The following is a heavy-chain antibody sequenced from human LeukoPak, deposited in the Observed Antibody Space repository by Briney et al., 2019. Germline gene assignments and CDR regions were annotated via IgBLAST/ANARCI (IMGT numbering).Heavy chain of an antibody. CDR1: GFTFSKYG. Sequence: GGSLRLSCAASGFTFSKYGMYWVRQAPGKGLEWVAVISSDGSNKYYGDSVKGRFTISRDNSKDTLYVQMNSLRAEDTAVYYCASLHCSSTSCYWFDPWGQGTLVTVSS. J-gene: IGHJ5*02. CDR3: ASLHCSSTSCYWFDP. D-gene: IGHD2-2*01. V-gene: IGHV3-30*03. CDR2: ISSDGSNK.